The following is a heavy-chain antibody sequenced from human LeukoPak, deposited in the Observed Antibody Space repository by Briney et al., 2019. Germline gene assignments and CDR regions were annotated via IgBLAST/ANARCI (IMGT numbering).Heavy chain of an antibody. CDR3: ARGLSDTAMALFDY. V-gene: IGHV1-69*13. CDR2: IIPIFGTA. D-gene: IGHD5-18*01. CDR1: GGTVSSYA. Sequence: ASVKVSCKASGGTVSSYAISWVRQAPGQGLEWMGGIIPIFGTANYAQKFQGRVTITADESTSTAYMELSSLRSEDTAVYYCARGLSDTAMALFDYWGQGTLVTVSS. J-gene: IGHJ4*02.